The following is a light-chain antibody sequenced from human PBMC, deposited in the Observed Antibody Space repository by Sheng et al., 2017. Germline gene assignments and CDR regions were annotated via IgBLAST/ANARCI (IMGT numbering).Light chain of an antibody. CDR1: QSVSTSF. V-gene: IGKV3-15*01. CDR3: QQYNNWPPYS. CDR2: GAS. J-gene: IGKJ2*03. Sequence: ENVLTQSPGTLSMSPGERATLSCRASQSVSTSFFDWYQQKPGQAPRLLIYGASTRATGIPARFSGSGSGTEFTLTITSLQSEDSAVYYCQQYNNWPPYSFGQGTKLEIK.